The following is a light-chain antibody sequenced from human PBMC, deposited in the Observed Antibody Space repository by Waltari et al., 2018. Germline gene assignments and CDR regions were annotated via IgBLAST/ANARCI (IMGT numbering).Light chain of an antibody. V-gene: IGKV1-12*01. Sequence: DIQMTQSPSSVSASVGDRVTITCRASQDIRNWLAWYQQKPGKAPNLLIYATSSLQTGDPSRFSGSGSGTEFTLTISSLQPEDFATYYCQQANSFPITFGPGTKVDIK. CDR2: ATS. CDR1: QDIRNW. J-gene: IGKJ3*01. CDR3: QQANSFPIT.